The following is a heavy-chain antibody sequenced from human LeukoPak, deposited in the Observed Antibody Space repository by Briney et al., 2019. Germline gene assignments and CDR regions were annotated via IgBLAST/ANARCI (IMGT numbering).Heavy chain of an antibody. J-gene: IGHJ4*02. Sequence: PGGSLRLSCAASGFTFSNYGMSWVRQAPGKGLEWVSGISGSGGSTYYADSVKGRFTISRDNSKNTLYLQMNSLRAEDTAVYYCAKSLYSSSFSFDYWGQGTLVTVSS. CDR3: AKSLYSSSFSFDY. V-gene: IGHV3-23*01. CDR2: ISGSGGST. CDR1: GFTFSNYG. D-gene: IGHD6-6*01.